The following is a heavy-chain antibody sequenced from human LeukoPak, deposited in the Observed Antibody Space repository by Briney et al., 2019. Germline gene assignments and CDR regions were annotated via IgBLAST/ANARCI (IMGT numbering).Heavy chain of an antibody. J-gene: IGHJ1*01. CDR1: GGSISNYY. D-gene: IGHD6-13*01. CDR3: ARHGGYSSPYLH. V-gene: IGHV4-59*08. CDR2: IYYSGST. Sequence: SETLSLTCTVSGGSISNYYWSWIRQPPGKGLECIGYIYYSGSTNYNPSLKSRVAISVDTSKNQFSLKLSSVTATDTAVYYCARHGGYSSPYLHWGQGTLVTVSS.